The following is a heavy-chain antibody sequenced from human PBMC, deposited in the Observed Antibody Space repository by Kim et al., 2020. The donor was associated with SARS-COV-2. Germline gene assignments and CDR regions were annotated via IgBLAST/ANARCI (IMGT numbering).Heavy chain of an antibody. CDR3: TNDWERIGGLCDSDTCYPASL. CDR2: IRSKIDGGTT. CDR1: GFTFTKVW. Sequence: GGSLRLSCAASGFTFTKVWLSWVRQAPGKGLEWVGRIRSKIDGGTTDYAAPGKCRFTISRDDSKNTLYLQMNSLTTEDTAVYYCTNDWERIGGLCDSDTCYPASLWGQGNLVTVSS. V-gene: IGHV3-15*01. J-gene: IGHJ4*02. D-gene: IGHD3-16*01.